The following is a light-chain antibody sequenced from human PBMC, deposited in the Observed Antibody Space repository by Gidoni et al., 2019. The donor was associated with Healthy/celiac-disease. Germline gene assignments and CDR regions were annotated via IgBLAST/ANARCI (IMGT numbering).Light chain of an antibody. J-gene: IGKJ4*01. CDR1: QSVLYSSNNKNY. Sequence: DNVMTQSPDSLAVSLGKRATINCKSSQSVLYSSNNKNYLAWYQQKPGQPPKLLIYWASTRESGVPDRFSGSGSGTDFTLTVSSLQAEDVAAYYCQQYDSTPLTFGGGTKVEIK. CDR2: WAS. CDR3: QQYDSTPLT. V-gene: IGKV4-1*01.